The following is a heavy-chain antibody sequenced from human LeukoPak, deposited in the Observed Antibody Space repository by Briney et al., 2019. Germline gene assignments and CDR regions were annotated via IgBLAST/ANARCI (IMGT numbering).Heavy chain of an antibody. Sequence: GGSLRLSCAASGFTFSSYAMHWVRQAPGKGLEWVAVISYDGSNKYYADSVKGRFTISRDNSKNTLYLQMNSLRAEDTAVYYCASLQRGEWLVIDYWGQGTLVTVSS. CDR2: ISYDGSNK. CDR3: ASLQRGEWLVIDY. D-gene: IGHD6-19*01. V-gene: IGHV3-30-3*01. CDR1: GFTFSSYA. J-gene: IGHJ4*02.